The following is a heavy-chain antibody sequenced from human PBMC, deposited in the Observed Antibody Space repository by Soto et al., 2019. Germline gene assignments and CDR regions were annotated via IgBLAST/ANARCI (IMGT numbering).Heavy chain of an antibody. CDR1: GFAFNRFG. V-gene: IGHV3-33*01. Sequence: QVQLVESGGGVVRPGRSLRLSCAASGFAFNRFGVHWVRQAPGKGLEWVAVIWYDESNKFYADSVKGRFSISRDNSKNTLYLQMNSLRAEDTAMYYCVRDDGVAAAGPYYYYAMDVWGQGTTVIVSS. J-gene: IGHJ6*02. CDR3: VRDDGVAAAGPYYYYAMDV. D-gene: IGHD6-13*01. CDR2: IWYDESNK.